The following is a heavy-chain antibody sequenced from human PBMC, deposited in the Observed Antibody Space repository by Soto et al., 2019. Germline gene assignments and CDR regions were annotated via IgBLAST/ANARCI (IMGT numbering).Heavy chain of an antibody. Sequence: PGESLKISCKGSGYSFTSYWIGWVRQMPGKGLEWMGIIYPGDSDTRYSPSFQGQVTISADKSISTAYLQWRSLKASDTAMYYCARGTLDEAVAGPYFDYWGQGTLVTVSS. D-gene: IGHD6-19*01. CDR2: IYPGDSDT. J-gene: IGHJ4*02. CDR3: ARGTLDEAVAGPYFDY. V-gene: IGHV5-51*01. CDR1: GYSFTSYW.